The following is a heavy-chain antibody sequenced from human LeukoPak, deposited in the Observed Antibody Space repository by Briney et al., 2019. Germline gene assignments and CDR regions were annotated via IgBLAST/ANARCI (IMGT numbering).Heavy chain of an antibody. V-gene: IGHV4-38-2*02. J-gene: IGHJ4*02. CDR1: GYSISSGYY. Sequence: PSETLSLTCTVSGYSISSGYYWGWIRQPPGKGLEWIGSIYYSGSTYYNPSLKSRVTISVDTSKNQFSLKLSSVTAADTAMYYCASYYYDSSGYTWYYFDYWGQGTLVTVSS. CDR2: IYYSGST. D-gene: IGHD3-22*01. CDR3: ASYYYDSSGYTWYYFDY.